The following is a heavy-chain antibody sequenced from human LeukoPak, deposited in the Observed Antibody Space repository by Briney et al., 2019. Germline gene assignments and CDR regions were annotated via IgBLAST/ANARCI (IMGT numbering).Heavy chain of an antibody. CDR2: IYYSGST. Sequence: PSETLSLTCTVSGGSISSYYWSWIRQPPGKGLEWIGYIYYSGSTNYNPSLQSRVTISVDTSKKQFSLKLSSVTAADSAVYYCARGVWSLDYWGQGTLVTVSS. V-gene: IGHV4-59*01. J-gene: IGHJ4*02. CDR1: GGSISSYY. D-gene: IGHD2-21*01. CDR3: ARGVWSLDY.